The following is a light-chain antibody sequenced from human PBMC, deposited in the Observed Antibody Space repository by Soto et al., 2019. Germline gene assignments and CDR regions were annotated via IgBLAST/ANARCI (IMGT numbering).Light chain of an antibody. Sequence: DIQMTQSPSSLSASVGDRVTITCRASQSINNYLNWYQQKPGKAPKLLIYAASSLQSGVPSRFSGSVSGTDFTLTISSLQPEDFATYYCQQSYNTPTFGGGTKVEIK. CDR2: AAS. V-gene: IGKV1-39*01. CDR3: QQSYNTPT. J-gene: IGKJ4*01. CDR1: QSINNY.